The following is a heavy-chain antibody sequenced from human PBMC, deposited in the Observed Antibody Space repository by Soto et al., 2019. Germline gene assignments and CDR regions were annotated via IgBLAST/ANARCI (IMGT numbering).Heavy chain of an antibody. J-gene: IGHJ3*02. CDR2: IIPIFGTA. V-gene: IGHV1-69*13. CDR3: ARDPTMIVVGDDAFDI. D-gene: IGHD3-22*01. CDR1: GGTFSSYA. Sequence: ASVKVSCKASGGTFSSYAISWVRQAPGQGLEWMGGIIPIFGTANYAQKFQGRVTITAEESTSTAYMELSSLRSEDTAVYYCARDPTMIVVGDDAFDIWGQGTMVTVSS.